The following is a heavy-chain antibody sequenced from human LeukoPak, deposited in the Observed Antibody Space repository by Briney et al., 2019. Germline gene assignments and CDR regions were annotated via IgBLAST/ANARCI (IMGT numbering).Heavy chain of an antibody. Sequence: SETLSLTCAVSGASISGSGYYLGWIRQPPGKGLEWIGNIYYSGSTYYNASLQSRVTISVDTSKNQFSLKLSSVTAADTAVYYCASSPYDILTNRFDPWGQGTLVTVSS. J-gene: IGHJ5*02. V-gene: IGHV4-39*07. D-gene: IGHD3-9*01. CDR2: IYYSGST. CDR1: GASISGSGYY. CDR3: ASSPYDILTNRFDP.